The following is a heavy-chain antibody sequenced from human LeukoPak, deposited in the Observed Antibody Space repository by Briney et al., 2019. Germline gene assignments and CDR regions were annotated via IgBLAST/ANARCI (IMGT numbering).Heavy chain of an antibody. V-gene: IGHV3-74*01. J-gene: IGHJ5*02. CDR2: INIDGSTT. CDR3: ARDPYNWNANWLDP. Sequence: PGRSLRLSCAASGFTFSNYWMHWVRQAPGKGLVWVSRINIDGSTTDYADSVKGRFTVSRDNAKNTLYLQMNSLRAEDTAVYYCARDPYNWNANWLDPWGQGTLVTVSS. D-gene: IGHD1-1*01. CDR1: GFTFSNYW.